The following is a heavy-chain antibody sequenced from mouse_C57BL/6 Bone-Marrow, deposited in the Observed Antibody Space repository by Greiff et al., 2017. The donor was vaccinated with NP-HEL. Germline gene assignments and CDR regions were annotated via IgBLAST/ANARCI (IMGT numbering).Heavy chain of an antibody. CDR3: ARGNYGSSLLFAY. J-gene: IGHJ3*01. D-gene: IGHD1-1*01. CDR2: ISYDGSN. Sequence: DVKLQESGPGLVKPSQSLSLTCSVTGSSIPSGYYWNWIRQFPGNKLEWMGYISYDGSNNYNPSLKNRISITRDTSKNQFFLKLNSVTTEDTATYYCARGNYGSSLLFAYWGQGTLVTVSA. V-gene: IGHV3-6*01. CDR1: GSSIPSGYY.